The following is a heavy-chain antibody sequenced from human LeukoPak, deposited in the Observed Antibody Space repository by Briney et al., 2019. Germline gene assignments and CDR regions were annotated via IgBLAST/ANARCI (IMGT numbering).Heavy chain of an antibody. V-gene: IGHV3-23*01. CDR1: GFTFSNYA. Sequence: GGSLRLSCAASGFTFSNYAMSWVREAPGQGLEGVSGISDSGGVTFYADSVKGRFTISRDNSKNTLYLQMNSLRAEDTAVYYCAKDWQSWSQGYFDYWGQGTLVTVSS. D-gene: IGHD2-8*01. J-gene: IGHJ4*02. CDR3: AKDWQSWSQGYFDY. CDR2: ISDSGGVT.